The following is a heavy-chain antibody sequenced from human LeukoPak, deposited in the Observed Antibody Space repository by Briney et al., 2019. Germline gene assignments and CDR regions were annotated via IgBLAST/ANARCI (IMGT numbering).Heavy chain of an antibody. CDR3: ARGGSGWYVNY. Sequence: SETLSLTCTVSGGCISSYYWSWMRPPAGKGLEWMGRIHTSRSTNYSPSLKRRVTMSVDTSKTQFSLKLSSVTDADTAVYYCARGGSGWYVNYWGQGTLVTVSS. V-gene: IGHV4-4*07. J-gene: IGHJ4*02. D-gene: IGHD6-19*01. CDR1: GGCISSYY. CDR2: IHTSRST.